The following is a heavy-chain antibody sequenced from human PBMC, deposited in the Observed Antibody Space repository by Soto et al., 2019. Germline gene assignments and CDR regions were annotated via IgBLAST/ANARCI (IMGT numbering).Heavy chain of an antibody. J-gene: IGHJ5*02. D-gene: IGHD2-2*02. CDR1: GGTFSSYA. Sequence: QVQLVQSGAKVKKPGSSVKVSCKISGGTFSSYAVSWVRQAPGQGLEWMGGIIPFLGTANYAQKFQGRVTITADKSTSTAYMELSSLRSEDTAVYYCAREVIPAAIPINWFDPSGQGTLVTVSS. CDR3: AREVIPAAIPINWFDP. V-gene: IGHV1-69*06. CDR2: IIPFLGTA.